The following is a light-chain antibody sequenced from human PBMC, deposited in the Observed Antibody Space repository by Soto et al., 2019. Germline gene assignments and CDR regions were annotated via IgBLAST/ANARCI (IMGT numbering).Light chain of an antibody. J-gene: IGKJ2*01. Sequence: DIQMTQSPSTLSASVGDRVTITCRASQSIDIWLAWYQHKPGRAPKLLLYEASTLESGVTSRFSGSASRTEFTLTINRLQPGEFATYHCQQYDHQFGKGTKLAIK. CDR2: EAS. V-gene: IGKV1-5*01. CDR3: QQYDHQ. CDR1: QSIDIW.